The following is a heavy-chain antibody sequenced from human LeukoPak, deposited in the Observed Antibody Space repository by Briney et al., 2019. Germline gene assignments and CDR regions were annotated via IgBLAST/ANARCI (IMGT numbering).Heavy chain of an antibody. CDR3: AKALVERAVAAKERGFDY. D-gene: IGHD6-19*01. V-gene: IGHV3-30*02. Sequence: PGGSLRLSCAASGFTFSSYGMHWVRQAPGKGLEWVAFVRYDGSNKYYADSVKGRFTISRDNSKNTLHLQMNSLRAEDTAVYYCAKALVERAVAAKERGFDYWGQGTLVTVSS. CDR2: VRYDGSNK. J-gene: IGHJ4*02. CDR1: GFTFSSYG.